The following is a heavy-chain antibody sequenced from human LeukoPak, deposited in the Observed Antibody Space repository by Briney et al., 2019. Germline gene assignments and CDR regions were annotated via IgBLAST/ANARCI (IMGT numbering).Heavy chain of an antibody. V-gene: IGHV4-61*01. D-gene: IGHD5-18*01. CDR3: ARGGSRAYTATVFDY. J-gene: IGHJ4*02. CDR2: IYYSGST. CDR1: GGSVSSGSYY. Sequence: SETLSLTCTVSGGSVSSGSYYWSWIRQPPGTGLEWIGHIYYSGSTNYNPSLKSRVTISVDTSKNQFSLKLSSVTAADTAVYYCARGGSRAYTATVFDYWGQGMLVTVSS.